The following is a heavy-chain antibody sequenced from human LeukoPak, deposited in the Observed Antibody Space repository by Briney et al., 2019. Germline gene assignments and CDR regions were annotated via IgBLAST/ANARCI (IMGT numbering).Heavy chain of an antibody. Sequence: SETLSLTCAVYGGSFSGYYWSWIRQPPGKGLEWIGEINHSGTTNYNPSLKSRVTISVDMSKNQFSLKLSSVTAADTAIYYCARGRNTMVRGAMGAETRYYYSYYMDVWGRGTTVTVSS. CDR3: ARGRNTMVRGAMGAETRYYYSYYMDV. V-gene: IGHV4-34*01. D-gene: IGHD3-10*01. CDR1: GGSFSGYY. J-gene: IGHJ6*03. CDR2: INHSGTT.